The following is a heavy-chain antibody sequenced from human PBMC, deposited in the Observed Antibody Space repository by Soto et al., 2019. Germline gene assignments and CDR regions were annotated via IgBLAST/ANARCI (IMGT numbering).Heavy chain of an antibody. CDR2: ISGYNGNT. J-gene: IGHJ4*02. V-gene: IGHV1-18*01. D-gene: IGHD1-26*01. CDR3: ARVLVGGTIPDY. Sequence: QVQLVQSGPEVKKPGASVKVSCKTSGYTFSNYGFSWVRQAPGQGLEWMGWISGYNGNTNYAQKFQGRVTMTTDTYTTTVYMELRSLRSGDTAVYYCARVLVGGTIPDYWGQGTLVTVSS. CDR1: GYTFSNYG.